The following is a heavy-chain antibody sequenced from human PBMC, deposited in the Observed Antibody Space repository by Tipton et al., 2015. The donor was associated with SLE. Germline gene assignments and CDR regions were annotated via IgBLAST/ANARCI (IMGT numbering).Heavy chain of an antibody. CDR2: INHSGST. CDR3: ARDRPMVQGRGMDV. J-gene: IGHJ6*02. CDR1: GGSFSGYY. Sequence: TLSLTCAVYGGSFSGYYWSWIRQPPGKGLEWIGEINHSGSTNYNPSLKSRVTISVDTSKNQFSLKLSSVTAADTAVYYCARDRPMVQGRGMDVWGQGTTVTVSS. V-gene: IGHV4-34*01. D-gene: IGHD3-10*01.